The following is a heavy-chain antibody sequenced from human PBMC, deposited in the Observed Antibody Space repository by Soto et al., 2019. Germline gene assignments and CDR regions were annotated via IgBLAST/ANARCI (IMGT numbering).Heavy chain of an antibody. V-gene: IGHV2-5*02. Sequence: QITLKESGPTLVNPTQPVTLTCTFSGFSLSTTGVGVGWIRQPPGKALEWLAVIYWDDDKRYSPSLKSRLTITKETYKNQVVLTVSDRDPVDRPAYYLARVPYWDATLGYWGQGTQVTLSS. CDR3: ARVPYWDATLGY. J-gene: IGHJ4*02. CDR1: GFSLSTTGVG. CDR2: IYWDDDK. D-gene: IGHD2-8*02.